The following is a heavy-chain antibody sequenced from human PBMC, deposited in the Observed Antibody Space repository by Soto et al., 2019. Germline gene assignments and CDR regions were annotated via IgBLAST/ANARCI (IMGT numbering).Heavy chain of an antibody. D-gene: IGHD5-12*01. CDR1: GYAFTNYG. CDR2: ISAYNGNT. J-gene: IGHJ6*02. V-gene: IGHV1-18*01. Sequence: ASVKVSCPASGYAFTNYGIICVRQAPGQGIEWLGWISAYNGNTNYAQKLQGRVTMTTDTSTSTAYMELRSLRAEDTAVYYCAKDAHSKWLRISYYYYYGMDVWGQGTTVTGSS. CDR3: AKDAHSKWLRISYYYYYGMDV.